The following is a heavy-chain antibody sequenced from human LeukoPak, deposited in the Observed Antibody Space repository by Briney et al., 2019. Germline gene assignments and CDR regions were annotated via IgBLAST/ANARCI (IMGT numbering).Heavy chain of an antibody. CDR3: ARVAYSGHYFDY. D-gene: IGHD4-23*01. CDR2: ISAYSGNT. Sequence: EASVKVSCKASGYTFINYGISWVRQAPGQGLEWMGWISAYSGNTNYAQNLQGRVTMTTDTSTSTAYMELRSLTSDDKAVYYCARVAYSGHYFDYWGQGTLVTVSS. CDR1: GYTFINYG. J-gene: IGHJ4*02. V-gene: IGHV1-18*01.